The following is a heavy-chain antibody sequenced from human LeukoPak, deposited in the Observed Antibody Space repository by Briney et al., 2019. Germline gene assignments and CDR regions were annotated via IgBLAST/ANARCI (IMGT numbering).Heavy chain of an antibody. V-gene: IGHV4-59*08. CDR3: ASYGTTFDI. CDR1: GGSISSYY. J-gene: IGHJ3*02. CDR2: IYYSGST. Sequence: PSETLSLTCTVSGGSISSYYWSWIRQTPGKGLEWIGYIYYSGSTNYNPSLKSRVTISVDTSKNQFSLKLSSVTAADMAVYYCASYGTTFDIWGQGTMVTVSS. D-gene: IGHD2-8*01.